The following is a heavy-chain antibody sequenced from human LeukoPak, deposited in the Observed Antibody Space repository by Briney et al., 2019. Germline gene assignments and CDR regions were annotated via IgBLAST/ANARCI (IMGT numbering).Heavy chain of an antibody. J-gene: IGHJ4*02. D-gene: IGHD6-13*01. CDR2: ISGSGGST. Sequence: PGGSLRLSCAAPGFTFSSYAMSWVRQAPVKGLEWVSAISGSGGSTYYADSVKGRFTISRDNSKNTLYLQMNSLRAEDTAVYYCAKDSSSSVEIDYWGQGTLVTVSS. CDR3: AKDSSSSVEIDY. V-gene: IGHV3-23*01. CDR1: GFTFSSYA.